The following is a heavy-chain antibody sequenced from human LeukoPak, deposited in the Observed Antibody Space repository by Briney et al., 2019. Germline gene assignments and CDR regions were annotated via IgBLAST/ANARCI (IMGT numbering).Heavy chain of an antibody. Sequence: ASVKVSCKASGYTFTSYGISWVRQAPGQGLEWMGWISAYNGNTNYAQKLQGRVTMTTDTSTSTAYMELRSLRSVDTAVYYCARDEEYFDWLLYPPPVIYWGQGTLVTVSS. CDR1: GYTFTSYG. CDR2: ISAYNGNT. V-gene: IGHV1-18*01. J-gene: IGHJ4*02. CDR3: ARDEEYFDWLLYPPPVIY. D-gene: IGHD3-9*01.